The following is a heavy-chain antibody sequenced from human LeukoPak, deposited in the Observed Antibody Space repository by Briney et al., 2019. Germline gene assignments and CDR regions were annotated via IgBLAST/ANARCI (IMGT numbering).Heavy chain of an antibody. CDR1: GGTFSSYA. CDR3: ARGAGTGTQDDAFDI. J-gene: IGHJ3*02. Sequence: SVKVSCKASGGTFSSYAISWVRQAPGQGLEWMGGIIPIFGTANYAQKFQGRVTITTDESTSTAYMELSSLRSEDTAVYYCARGAGTGTQDDAFDIWGQGTMDTVSS. V-gene: IGHV1-69*05. CDR2: IIPIFGTA. D-gene: IGHD1-1*01.